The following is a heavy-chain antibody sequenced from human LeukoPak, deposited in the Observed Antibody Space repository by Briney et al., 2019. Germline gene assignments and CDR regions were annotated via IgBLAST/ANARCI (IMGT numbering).Heavy chain of an antibody. CDR1: GFTFSSHS. CDR3: ARDWCGGSSCHSYLDY. D-gene: IGHD2-2*01. J-gene: IGHJ4*02. Sequence: GGSPRLSCAASGFTFSSHSMNWVRQAPGKGLEWVSYISSSSSTMYYADSVKGRFTISRDNAKNSLYLQMNSLRDEDTAVYYCARDWCGGSSCHSYLDYWGQGTLVTVSS. CDR2: ISSSSSTM. V-gene: IGHV3-48*02.